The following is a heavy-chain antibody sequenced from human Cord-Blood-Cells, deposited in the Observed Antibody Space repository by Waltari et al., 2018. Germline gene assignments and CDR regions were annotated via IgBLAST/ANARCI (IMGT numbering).Heavy chain of an antibody. D-gene: IGHD1-7*01. CDR3: ARGPLGKLELDY. Sequence: QVQLQQWGAGLLTPSETLSLTCAVYGGSFSGYYWSWIRQPPGKGLEWIGEINHSGSTNYNPSLKSRVTISVDTSKNQFSLKLSSVTAADTAVYYCARGPLGKLELDYWGQGTLVTVSS. CDR2: INHSGST. V-gene: IGHV4-34*01. J-gene: IGHJ4*02. CDR1: GGSFSGYY.